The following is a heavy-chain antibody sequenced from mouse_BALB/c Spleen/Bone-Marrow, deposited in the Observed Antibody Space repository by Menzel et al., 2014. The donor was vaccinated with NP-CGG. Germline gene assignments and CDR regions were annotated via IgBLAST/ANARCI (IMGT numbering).Heavy chain of an antibody. CDR1: GYTFTNYW. Sequence: QVQLKDSRAELAKPGASVKMSCRASGYTFTNYWMHWVKQRPGQGLEWIGYIDPNTYYTRYNQKFKDKATLTADKSSSTAYLKLSSLTSEDSAVYYCARYWDAYWGQGTLVTVSA. CDR2: IDPNTYYT. V-gene: IGHV1-7*01. D-gene: IGHD4-1*01. J-gene: IGHJ3*01. CDR3: ARYWDAY.